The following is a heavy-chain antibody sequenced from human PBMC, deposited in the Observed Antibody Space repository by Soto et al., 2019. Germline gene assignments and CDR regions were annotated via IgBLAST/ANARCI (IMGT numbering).Heavy chain of an antibody. Sequence: QVQLVQSGAEVKKPGASVKVSCKASGYTFTSYGISWVRQAPGQGLEWMGWISAYNGNTNYAQKLQGRVTMTTDTSTSTAYMELRSLRSDDTAVYYCAWVKYSPPYYYYYGMDVWGQGTTVTVSS. V-gene: IGHV1-18*01. CDR1: GYTFTSYG. CDR2: ISAYNGNT. J-gene: IGHJ6*02. D-gene: IGHD5-18*01. CDR3: AWVKYSPPYYYYYGMDV.